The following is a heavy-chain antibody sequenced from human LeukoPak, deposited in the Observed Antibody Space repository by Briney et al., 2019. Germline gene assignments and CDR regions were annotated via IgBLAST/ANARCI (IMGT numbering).Heavy chain of an antibody. CDR2: MNPNSGNT. J-gene: IGHJ6*03. CDR3: ARGATFYYYYYYMDV. CDR1: GYTFTDYY. V-gene: IGHV1-8*03. Sequence: ASVKVSCKASGYTFTDYYMHWVRQAPGQGLEWMGWMNPNSGNTGYAQKFQGRVTITRNTSISTAYMELSSLRSEDTAVYYCARGATFYYYYYYMDVWGKGTTVTVSS. D-gene: IGHD1-26*01.